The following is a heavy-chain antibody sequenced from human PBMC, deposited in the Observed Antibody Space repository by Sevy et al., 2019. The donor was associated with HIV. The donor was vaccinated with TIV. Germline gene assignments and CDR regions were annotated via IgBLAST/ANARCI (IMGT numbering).Heavy chain of an antibody. CDR1: AFTFSTHG. J-gene: IGHJ6*02. Sequence: GGSLRLSCVASAFTFSTHGMHWVRQAPGKGLEWVSVISFDGSHKYYADSVKGRCTVSRDNSKNTLNLQMNSLRAEDTAVYYCARDLRPHLLYSDFWSGYSGMDVWGQGTTVTVSS. CDR3: ARDLRPHLLYSDFWSGYSGMDV. D-gene: IGHD3-3*01. CDR2: ISFDGSHK. V-gene: IGHV3-30*03.